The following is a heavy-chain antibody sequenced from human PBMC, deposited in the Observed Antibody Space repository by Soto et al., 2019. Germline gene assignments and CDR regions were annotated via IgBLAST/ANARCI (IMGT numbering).Heavy chain of an antibody. CDR3: AREGPHAHAFDI. Sequence: LRLSCAASGFTFSSYAMHWVRQAPGKGLEWVAVIYSGGSTYYADSVKGRFTISRDNSKNTLYLQMNSLRAEDTAVYYCAREGPHAHAFDIWGQGTMVTVSS. CDR1: GFTFSSYA. CDR2: IYSGGST. J-gene: IGHJ3*02. V-gene: IGHV3-53*01.